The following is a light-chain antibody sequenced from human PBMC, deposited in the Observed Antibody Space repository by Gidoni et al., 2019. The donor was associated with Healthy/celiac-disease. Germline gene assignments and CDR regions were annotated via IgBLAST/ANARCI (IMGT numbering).Light chain of an antibody. J-gene: IGKJ4*01. V-gene: IGKV3-20*01. Sequence: EIALTQSSGTLSLSPGERATLSCRASQSVSSSYLAWYQQKPDQAPRLFIYGASSRATGIPDRFSGSGSGTNFTLTISRLEPEDFAVYYCQQYGSSPLTFGGGTKVEIK. CDR1: QSVSSSY. CDR2: GAS. CDR3: QQYGSSPLT.